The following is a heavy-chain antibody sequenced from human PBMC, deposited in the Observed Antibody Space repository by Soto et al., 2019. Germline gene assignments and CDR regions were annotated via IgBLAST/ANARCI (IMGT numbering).Heavy chain of an antibody. CDR2: IFYSGST. CDR1: GDSVSNGGYY. D-gene: IGHD7-27*01. Sequence: QVQLQESGPGLVKPSQTLSLTCSVSGDSVSNGGYYWSWIRQHPGKGLEWIAYIFYSGSTYYNPSLKSRVIISVDTSKNQFSLRLSSVTAADTAVYYCARALTGGTWCFDLWGRGTLVTVSS. V-gene: IGHV4-31*03. J-gene: IGHJ2*01. CDR3: ARALTGGTWCFDL.